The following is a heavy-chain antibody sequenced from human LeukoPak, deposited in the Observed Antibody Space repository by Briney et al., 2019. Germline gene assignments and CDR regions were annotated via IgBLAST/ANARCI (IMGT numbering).Heavy chain of an antibody. J-gene: IGHJ4*02. CDR3: ARDVGGSLDY. Sequence: GGSLRLSCAASGFTFSTYWMAWVRQAPGKGLEWVANIKGDESARHQADSVKGRFTISRDNAKKSVYLQMNSLRGEDTAVYYCARDVGGSLDYWGKGTLVTVSS. CDR1: GFTFSTYW. V-gene: IGHV3-7*01. D-gene: IGHD1-26*01. CDR2: IKGDESAR.